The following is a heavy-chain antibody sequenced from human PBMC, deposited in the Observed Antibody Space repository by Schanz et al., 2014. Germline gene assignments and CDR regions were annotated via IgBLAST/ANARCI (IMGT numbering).Heavy chain of an antibody. CDR3: ARGGSGSHYRLDY. CDR1: GFTFSTSA. CDR2: ISGSSRTI. J-gene: IGHJ4*02. V-gene: IGHV3-48*01. D-gene: IGHD1-26*01. Sequence: EVQLLESGGGLVQPGGSLRLSCAASGFTFSTSAMSWVRQVPGKGLEWVSYISGSSRTIYYADSMKGRFTVSRDNAENALYLQMNSLRAEDTGLYFCARGGSGSHYRLDYWGQGTLVTVSS.